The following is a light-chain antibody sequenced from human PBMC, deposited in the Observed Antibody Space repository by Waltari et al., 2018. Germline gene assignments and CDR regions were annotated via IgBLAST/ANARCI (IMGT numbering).Light chain of an antibody. Sequence: DVVMTQSPLSLPVTLGQPASLPRRSRQSLVHSDGNTSLNWFQQRPGHSPRRLIYKVSNRDSGVPDRFSGSGSGTDFTLKISRVEAEDVGVYYCMQGTHYTFGQGTKLEIK. J-gene: IGKJ2*01. CDR1: QSLVHSDGNTS. CDR2: KVS. CDR3: MQGTHYT. V-gene: IGKV2-30*02.